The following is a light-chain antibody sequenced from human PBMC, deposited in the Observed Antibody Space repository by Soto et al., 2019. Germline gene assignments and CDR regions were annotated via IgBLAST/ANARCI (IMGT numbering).Light chain of an antibody. CDR2: AAS. CDR3: QHYYNYPRT. J-gene: IGKJ1*01. Sequence: AIRMTQSPSSLSASTGDRVTITCRASQGISSYLAWYQQKPGKAPKLLIYAASTLQSGVPSRFSGSGSGTDSTLPTSCLQSEDFATYYCQHYYNYPRTFGKGTKGNIK. CDR1: QGISSY. V-gene: IGKV1-8*01.